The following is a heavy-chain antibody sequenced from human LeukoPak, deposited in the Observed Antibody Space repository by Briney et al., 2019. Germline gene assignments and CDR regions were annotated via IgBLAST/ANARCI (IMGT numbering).Heavy chain of an antibody. CDR2: IKSKADGGII. CDR3: TTDRGIGVRPVFDS. Sequence: GGSLRLSCAPSGLTYNNAWMSWVRHAPGKGLEWVGRIKSKADGGIIDYAAPVKGRFTILRDDSRVMLYLQLNSLKIEDTAVYYCTTDRGIGVRPVFDSWGQGTLVTVSS. CDR1: GLTYNNAW. V-gene: IGHV3-15*01. D-gene: IGHD6-6*01. J-gene: IGHJ4*02.